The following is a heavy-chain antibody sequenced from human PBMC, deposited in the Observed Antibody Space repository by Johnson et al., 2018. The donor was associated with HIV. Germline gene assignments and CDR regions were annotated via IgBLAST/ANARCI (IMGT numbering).Heavy chain of an antibody. J-gene: IGHJ3*02. CDR3: AKESAFDI. V-gene: IGHV3-30*02. Sequence: QVQLVESGGGVVQPGGSLRLSCAASGFTFSSYGMHWVRQAPGKGLEWVAFIRYGGSNKYSADSVKGRFTIYRDNSKNTLYLQMNSLRAEDTAVYYCAKESAFDIWGQGTMVTVSS. CDR2: IRYGGSNK. CDR1: GFTFSSYG.